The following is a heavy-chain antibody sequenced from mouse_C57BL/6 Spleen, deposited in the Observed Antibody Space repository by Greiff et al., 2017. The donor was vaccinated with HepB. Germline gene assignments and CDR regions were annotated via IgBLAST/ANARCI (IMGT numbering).Heavy chain of an antibody. J-gene: IGHJ3*01. CDR2: IRLKSDNYAT. Sequence: EVKLMESGGGLVQPGGSMKLSCVASGFTFSNYWMNWVRQSPEKGLEWVAQIRLKSDNYATHYAESVKGRFTISRDDSKSSVYLQMNNLRAEDTGIYYCTGRRVWFAYWGQGTLVTVSA. V-gene: IGHV6-3*01. CDR3: TGRRVWFAY. CDR1: GFTFSNYW.